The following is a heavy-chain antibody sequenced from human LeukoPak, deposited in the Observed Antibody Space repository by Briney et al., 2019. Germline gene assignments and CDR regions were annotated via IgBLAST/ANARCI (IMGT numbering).Heavy chain of an antibody. Sequence: PSETLSLTCTVSGGYISTNSYYWGWVRQPPGKGLEMRGSMYYSWTTYYNPSLKSRVTISVDTSKNHFSLKLSSVNAADTAVYYCAVTATPGHYFDYWGQGSLVTVSS. CDR1: GGYISTNSYY. V-gene: IGHV4-39*01. D-gene: IGHD2-15*01. CDR2: MYYSWTT. CDR3: AVTATPGHYFDY. J-gene: IGHJ4*02.